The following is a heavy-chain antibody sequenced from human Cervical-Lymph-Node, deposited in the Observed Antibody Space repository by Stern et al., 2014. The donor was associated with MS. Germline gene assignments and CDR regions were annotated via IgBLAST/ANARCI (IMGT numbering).Heavy chain of an antibody. Sequence: EMQLVESGGGLVQPGGSLRISCEASGFIFTNYWIHWVRQAPGKGLVWVSLINYDGTTTNYADSVKGRFIISRDDAKNTVFLQMNDLRAEDTAFYYCARGMSSGSYHWGQGTLVTVSS. D-gene: IGHD6-19*01. CDR2: INYDGTTT. CDR1: GFIFTNYW. CDR3: ARGMSSGSYH. V-gene: IGHV3-74*01. J-gene: IGHJ4*02.